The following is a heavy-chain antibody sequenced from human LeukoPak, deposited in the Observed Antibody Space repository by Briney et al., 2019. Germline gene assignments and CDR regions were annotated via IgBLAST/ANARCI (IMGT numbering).Heavy chain of an antibody. Sequence: GGSLRLSCAASGFTFSSYSMNWVRQAPGKGLEWVSSISSSSSYIYYADSVKGRFTISRDNAKNSLYLQMNSLRAEDTAVYYCARDEGMYGAFDIWGQGTMVTVSS. D-gene: IGHD2-8*01. CDR1: GFTFSSYS. CDR3: ARDEGMYGAFDI. CDR2: ISSSSSYI. V-gene: IGHV3-21*01. J-gene: IGHJ3*02.